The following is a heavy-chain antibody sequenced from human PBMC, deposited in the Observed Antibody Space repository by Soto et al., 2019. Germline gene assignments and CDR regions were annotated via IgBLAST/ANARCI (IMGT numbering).Heavy chain of an antibody. D-gene: IGHD6-13*01. V-gene: IGHV3-74*01. CDR3: ARAWQQGDYYDY. Sequence: GGSLRLSCAASGFTFSSYWMHWVRQAPGEGLVWVSRINSDGSSTSYADSVKGRFTISRDNAKNTLYLQMNSLRAEDTAVYYCARAWQQGDYYDYWGQGTLVTVSS. CDR2: INSDGSST. J-gene: IGHJ4*02. CDR1: GFTFSSYW.